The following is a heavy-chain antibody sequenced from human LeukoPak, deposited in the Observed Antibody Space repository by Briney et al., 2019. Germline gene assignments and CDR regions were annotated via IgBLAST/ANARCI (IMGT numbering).Heavy chain of an antibody. Sequence: SVKVSCKASGGSFSSHAINWVRQSPGQGLEWMGGFGTPNYAQRFQGRVTITADESTSTAYMELSSLRSEDTAVYYCARDKQLDWAHYYYYYMDVWGKGTTVTVSS. V-gene: IGHV1-69*01. CDR1: GGSFSSHA. J-gene: IGHJ6*03. CDR2: FGTP. CDR3: ARDKQLDWAHYYYYYMDV. D-gene: IGHD3-3*01.